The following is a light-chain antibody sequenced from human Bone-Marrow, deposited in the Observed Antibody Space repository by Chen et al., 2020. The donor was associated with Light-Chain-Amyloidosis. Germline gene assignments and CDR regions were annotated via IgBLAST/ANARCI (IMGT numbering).Light chain of an antibody. V-gene: IGLV3-27*01. CDR1: LLAKNY. Sequence: SYELTQPSSVSVSPGQTAKITCSGDLLAKNYVRWLQQKPGQAPVLVIHKDTERPSVIPERFSGSSSETTATLTVSGAQVDDEADYHCYSATDDSLGVFGGGTRLTVL. CDR3: YSATDDSLGV. CDR2: KDT. J-gene: IGLJ3*02.